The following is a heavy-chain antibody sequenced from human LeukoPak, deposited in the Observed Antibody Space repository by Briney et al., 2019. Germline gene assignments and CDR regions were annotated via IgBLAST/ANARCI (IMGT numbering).Heavy chain of an antibody. CDR2: ISSSSYI. CDR3: ARGRSSSGLIDY. D-gene: IGHD6-19*01. J-gene: IGHJ4*02. CDR1: GFTFSSYS. Sequence: GGSLRLSCAASGFTFSSYSMNWVRQAPGKGLEWVSSISSSSYIYYADSVKGRFTISRDNAKNSLYLQMNSLRAEDTAVYYCARGRSSSGLIDYRGQGTLVTVSS. V-gene: IGHV3-21*01.